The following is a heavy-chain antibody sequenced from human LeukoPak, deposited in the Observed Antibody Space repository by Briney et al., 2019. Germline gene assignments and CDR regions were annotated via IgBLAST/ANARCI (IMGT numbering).Heavy chain of an antibody. Sequence: TGGSLRLSYAASGFTFSNYEMNWVRQAPGKGLEWVSYISSSGSTIYYVDSVKGRFTISRDNAKNSLYLQMNSLRAEDTAVYYCARRYYYDSSGSNFDYWGQGTLVTVSS. V-gene: IGHV3-48*03. CDR2: ISSSGSTI. J-gene: IGHJ4*02. CDR1: GFTFSNYE. CDR3: ARRYYYDSSGSNFDY. D-gene: IGHD3-22*01.